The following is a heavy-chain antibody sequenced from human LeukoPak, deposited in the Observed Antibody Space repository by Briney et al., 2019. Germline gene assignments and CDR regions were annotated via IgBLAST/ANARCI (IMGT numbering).Heavy chain of an antibody. CDR2: INPSGGST. CDR1: GGTFSTHG. Sequence: ASVKVSCKASGGTFSTHGISWVRQAPGQGLEWMGIINPSGGSTSYAQKFQGRVTMTRDTSTSTVYMELSSLRSEDTAVYYCARAPLYNWNEQFDYWGQGTLVTVSS. CDR3: ARAPLYNWNEQFDY. J-gene: IGHJ4*02. V-gene: IGHV1-46*01. D-gene: IGHD1-20*01.